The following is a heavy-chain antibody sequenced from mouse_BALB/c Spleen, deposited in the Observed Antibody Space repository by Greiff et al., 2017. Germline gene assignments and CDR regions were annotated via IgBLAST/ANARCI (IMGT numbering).Heavy chain of an antibody. CDR3: ASRPYDYDGY. CDR2: IDPANGNT. Sequence: EVKLMESGAELVKPGASVKLSCTASGFNIKDTYMHWVKQRPEQGLEWIGRIDPANGNTKYDPKFQGKATITADTSSNTAYLQLSSLTSEDTAVYYCASRPYDYDGYWGQGTTLTVSS. CDR1: GFNIKDTY. J-gene: IGHJ2*01. D-gene: IGHD2-4*01. V-gene: IGHV14-3*02.